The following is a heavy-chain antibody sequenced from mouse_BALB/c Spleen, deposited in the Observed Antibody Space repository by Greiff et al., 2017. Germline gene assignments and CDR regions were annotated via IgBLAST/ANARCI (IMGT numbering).Heavy chain of an antibody. CDR1: GYAFSSSW. Sequence: VKLQESGPELVKPGASVKISCKASGYAFSSSWMNWVKQRPGQGLEWIGRIYPGDGDTNYNGKFKGKATLTADKSSSTAYMQLSSLTSVDSAVYFCARSGLDYAWFAYWGQGTLVTVSA. J-gene: IGHJ3*01. CDR2: IYPGDGDT. D-gene: IGHD2-4*01. V-gene: IGHV1-82*01. CDR3: ARSGLDYAWFAY.